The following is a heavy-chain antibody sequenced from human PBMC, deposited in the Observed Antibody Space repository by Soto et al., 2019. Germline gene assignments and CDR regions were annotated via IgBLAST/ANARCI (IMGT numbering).Heavy chain of an antibody. D-gene: IGHD5-12*01. CDR1: GGTFSSYA. CDR3: ATFAPPVATSEYYFDY. J-gene: IGHJ4*02. CDR2: IIPIFGTA. Sequence: SVKVSCKASGGTFSSYAISWVRQAPGQGLEWMGGIIPIFGTANYAQKFQGRVTITADESTSTAYMELSSLRSEDTAVYYCATFAPPVATSEYYFDYWGQGTLVTVSS. V-gene: IGHV1-69*13.